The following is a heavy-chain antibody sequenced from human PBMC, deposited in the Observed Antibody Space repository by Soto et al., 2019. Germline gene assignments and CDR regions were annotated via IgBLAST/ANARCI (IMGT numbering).Heavy chain of an antibody. CDR1: GYTFTGYY. V-gene: IGHV1-2*02. CDR2: INPNSGGT. CDR3: AGKSYSGSSAGSDYYYYYGMDV. Sequence: ASVKVSCKASGYTFTGYYMHWVRQAPGQGLEWMGWINPNSGGTNYAQKFQGRVTMTRDTSISTAYMELSRLRSDDTAVYYCAGKSYSGSSAGSDYYYYYGMDVWGPGTTVTVSS. J-gene: IGHJ6*02. D-gene: IGHD6-6*01.